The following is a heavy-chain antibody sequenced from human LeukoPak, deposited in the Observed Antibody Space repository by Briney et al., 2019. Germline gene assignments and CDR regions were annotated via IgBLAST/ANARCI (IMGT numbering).Heavy chain of an antibody. J-gene: IGHJ4*02. V-gene: IGHV4-34*01. D-gene: IGHD6-13*01. CDR3: ARGPSSWYGDY. Sequence: SDPESLTSAVYGGSFGGYYWSWIRQPTGKGLEWIGEINHSGSTNYNPSLKSRVTISVDTSKNQFSLKLSSVTAADTAVYYCARGPSSWYGDYWGQGTLVTVSS. CDR2: INHSGST. CDR1: GGSFGGYY.